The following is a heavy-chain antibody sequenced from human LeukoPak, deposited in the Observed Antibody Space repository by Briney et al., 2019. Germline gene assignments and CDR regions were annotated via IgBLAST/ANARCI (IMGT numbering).Heavy chain of an antibody. D-gene: IGHD3-10*01. CDR3: AREFTMVRGVIITDYYYYMDV. CDR2: IIPIFGTA. CDR1: GGTFSSYA. V-gene: IGHV1-69*13. J-gene: IGHJ6*03. Sequence: SVKVSCKASGGTFSSYAISWVRQAPGQGLEWMGGIIPIFGTANYAQKFQGRVTITADESTSTAYMELRSLRSDDTAVYYCAREFTMVRGVIITDYYYYMDVWGKGTTVTISS.